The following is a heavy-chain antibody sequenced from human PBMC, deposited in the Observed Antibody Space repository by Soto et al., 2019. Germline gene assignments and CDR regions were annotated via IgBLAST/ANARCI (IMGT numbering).Heavy chain of an antibody. V-gene: IGHV3-15*01. CDR1: GFTFSNAW. D-gene: IGHD2-2*01. Sequence: SLRLSCAASGFTFSNAWMSWVRQAPGKGLEWVGRIKSKTDGGTTDYAAPVKGRFTISRDDSKNTLYLQMNSLKTEDTAVYYCTTDRGYCSSTSCHYYYYGMDVWGQGTTVTVSS. CDR3: TTDRGYCSSTSCHYYYYGMDV. CDR2: IKSKTDGGTT. J-gene: IGHJ6*02.